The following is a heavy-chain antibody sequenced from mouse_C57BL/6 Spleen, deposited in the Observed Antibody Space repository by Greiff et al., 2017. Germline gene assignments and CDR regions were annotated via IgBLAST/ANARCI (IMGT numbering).Heavy chain of an antibody. CDR2: IDPSDSYT. J-gene: IGHJ1*03. D-gene: IGHD4-1*01. V-gene: IGHV1-69*01. Sequence: VQLQQPGAELVMPGASVKLSCKASGYTFTSYWMHWVKQRPGQGLEWIGEIDPSDSYTNYNQKFKGKSTLTVDKSSSTAYMQLSSLTSEDSAVYYCAKLTGTGYFDVWGTGTTVTVSS. CDR3: AKLTGTGYFDV. CDR1: GYTFTSYW.